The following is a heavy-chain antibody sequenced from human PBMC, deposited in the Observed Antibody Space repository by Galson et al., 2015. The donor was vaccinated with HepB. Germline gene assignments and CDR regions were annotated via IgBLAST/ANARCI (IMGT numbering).Heavy chain of an antibody. D-gene: IGHD4-17*01. CDR1: KFTVSSNH. V-gene: IGHV3-66*02. J-gene: IGHJ6*02. CDR3: ARDQGDDYVNYYYYHGMDV. Sequence: SLRLSCAISKFTVSSNHMSWVRQVPGKGLEWVAIMYSGGDTSYADSVKGRFTVSRDNSKNTLYLQMNSLGPEDTAVYYCARDQGDDYVNYYYYHGMDVWGQGTTVTVSS. CDR2: MYSGGDT.